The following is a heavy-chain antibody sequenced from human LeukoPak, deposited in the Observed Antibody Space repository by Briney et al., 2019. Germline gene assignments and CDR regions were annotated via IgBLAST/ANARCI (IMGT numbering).Heavy chain of an antibody. Sequence: GGSLRLSCAASGVTLGTYAMSWARQAPGKGVEWVSGISSSGSGGNTYYADSVKGRFTISRDSSKSTLFLHMNTLRAEDTAIYYCAKDRTVGASYWYFDLWGRGTLVTVSS. CDR3: AKDRTVGASYWYFDL. D-gene: IGHD1-26*01. CDR1: GVTLGTYA. V-gene: IGHV3-23*01. J-gene: IGHJ2*01. CDR2: ISSSGSGGNT.